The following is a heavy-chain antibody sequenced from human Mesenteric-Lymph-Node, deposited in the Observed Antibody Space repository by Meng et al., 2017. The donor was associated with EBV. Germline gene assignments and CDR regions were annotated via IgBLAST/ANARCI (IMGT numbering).Heavy chain of an antibody. Sequence: EFDPWPFTPCGTSSTTCRVSGAYIMRSNTHLCWFTHDPRNWLVWIESIFYSGRTYYNPSLKGRFSRSVNTSKTQFFLNLTFMHSADTAVSYCASFHRDTRYFDYWGQGTLVTVSS. CDR3: ASFHRDTRYFDY. D-gene: IGHD5-18*01. CDR1: GAYIMRSNTH. V-gene: IGHV4-39*01. CDR2: IFYSGRT. J-gene: IGHJ4*02.